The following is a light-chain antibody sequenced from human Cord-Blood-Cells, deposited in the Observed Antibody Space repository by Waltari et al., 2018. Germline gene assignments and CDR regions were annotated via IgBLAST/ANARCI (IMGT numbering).Light chain of an antibody. CDR3: MQALQTRIT. CDR1: QSLLHSNGYNY. V-gene: IGKV2-28*01. CDR2: LGS. J-gene: IGKJ5*01. Sequence: DIVMTQSPLSLPVTPGEPASISCRSIQSLLHSNGYNYLDWYLQKPGQSPQLLIYLGSNRASGVPDRFSGSGSGTDFTLKISRMEAEDVGVYYCMQALQTRITFGQGTRLEIK.